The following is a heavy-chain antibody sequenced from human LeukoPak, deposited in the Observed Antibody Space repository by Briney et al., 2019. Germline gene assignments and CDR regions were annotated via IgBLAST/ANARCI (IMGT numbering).Heavy chain of an antibody. CDR2: IYYSGST. D-gene: IGHD2-2*01. V-gene: IGHV4-39*01. Sequence: PSETLSLTCTVSGGSINSYYWSWIRQPPGKGLEWIGSIYYSGSTYYNPSLKSRVTISVDTSKNQFSLKLSSVTAADTAVYYCARRKVVVDYWGQGTLVTVSS. J-gene: IGHJ4*02. CDR3: ARRKVVVDY. CDR1: GGSINSYY.